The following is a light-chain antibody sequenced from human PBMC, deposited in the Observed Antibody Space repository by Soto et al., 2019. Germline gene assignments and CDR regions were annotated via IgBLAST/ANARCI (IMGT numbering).Light chain of an antibody. CDR3: CSYTNSNTLV. Sequence: QSALTQPASVSGSPGQSITISCTGTSSDVGGYNYVSWYQQHPGKAPKVVIYEVSNRPSGVSNRFSGSKSGNTASLTISGLQAEDEADYYCCSYTNSNTLVFGTGTKLTVL. CDR2: EVS. CDR1: SSDVGGYNY. J-gene: IGLJ1*01. V-gene: IGLV2-14*01.